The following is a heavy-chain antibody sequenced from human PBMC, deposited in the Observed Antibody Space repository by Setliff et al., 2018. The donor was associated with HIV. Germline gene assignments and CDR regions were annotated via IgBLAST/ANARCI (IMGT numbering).Heavy chain of an antibody. J-gene: IGHJ4*02. V-gene: IGHV1-69*13. CDR1: GGTFSSYV. CDR2: IIPMFGTA. Sequence: VASVKVSCKASGGTFSSYVISWVRQAPGQGLEWMGGIIPMFGTANYEQKFQGRFTITADESTSTAYMELSSLRSEDTAVYFCARDPVSDNSARPYYFDYWGQGTLVTVSS. D-gene: IGHD2-21*01. CDR3: ARDPVSDNSARPYYFDY.